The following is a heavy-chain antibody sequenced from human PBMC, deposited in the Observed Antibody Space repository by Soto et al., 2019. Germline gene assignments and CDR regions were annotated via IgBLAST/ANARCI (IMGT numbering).Heavy chain of an antibody. V-gene: IGHV3-23*03. CDR1: GFTFSSYA. D-gene: IGHD3-10*01. Sequence: GGSLILSCAASGFTFSSYAMSWVRLAPGKGLEWVSTVNTGGSSTFYAASVKGRFTVSSDDSMNSLFLQMNSLKPEDSAVYYCVRTSHYGSGTWNFDSWGQGNLVTVSS. CDR3: VRTSHYGSGTWNFDS. CDR2: VNTGGSST. J-gene: IGHJ4*02.